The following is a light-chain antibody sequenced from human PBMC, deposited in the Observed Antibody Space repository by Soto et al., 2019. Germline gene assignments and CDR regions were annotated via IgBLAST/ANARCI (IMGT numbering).Light chain of an antibody. J-gene: IGKJ2*01. V-gene: IGKV4-1*01. Sequence: DFVMTQSPDSLAVSLGERATINCKSSRSVLYSSNNKNYLAWYQQKPGQPPKLLISWASTRESGVPDRFSGSGSGNDFTLTISSLPPEDVAVYFCEQQFSTPYTFGQGTKLEIK. CDR2: WAS. CDR3: EQQFSTPYT. CDR1: RSVLYSSNNKNY.